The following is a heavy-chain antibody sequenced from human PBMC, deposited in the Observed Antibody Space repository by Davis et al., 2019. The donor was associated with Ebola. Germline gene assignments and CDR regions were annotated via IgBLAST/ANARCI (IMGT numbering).Heavy chain of an antibody. CDR1: GFTFSSYE. Sequence: GESLKISCAASGFTFSSYEMNWVRQAPGKGLEWVSYISSSGSTIYYADSVKGRFTISRDNAKNSLYLQMNSLRAEDTAVYYCASYGVGSGSYYNNYYYYGMDVWGQGTTVTVSS. CDR3: ASYGVGSGSYYNNYYYYGMDV. V-gene: IGHV3-48*03. J-gene: IGHJ6*02. CDR2: ISSSGSTI. D-gene: IGHD3-10*01.